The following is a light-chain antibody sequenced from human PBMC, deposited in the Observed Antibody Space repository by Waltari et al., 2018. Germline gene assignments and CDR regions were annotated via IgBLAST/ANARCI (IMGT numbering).Light chain of an antibody. J-gene: IGLJ2*01. CDR3: HSRDSSGDVL. CDR1: SLRTYY. V-gene: IGLV3-19*01. Sequence: SSELTQDPAVSVALGQTVRITCQADSLRTYYVSCFHQKPGQAPALVIYGKNNRPSGIQDRFSASSSGSTASLTIIGTQAEDEADYYCHSRDSSGDVLIGGGTKLTVV. CDR2: GKN.